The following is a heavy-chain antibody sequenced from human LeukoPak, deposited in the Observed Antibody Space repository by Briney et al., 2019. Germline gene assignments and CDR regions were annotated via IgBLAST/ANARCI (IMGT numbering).Heavy chain of an antibody. CDR2: IWYDGSNK. CDR3: ARDSQLGGWVDY. V-gene: IGHV3-33*01. CDR1: GFTFSSYG. D-gene: IGHD3-16*01. Sequence: GGSLRLSCAASGFTFSSYGIHWVRQAPGKGLEWVAVIWYDGSNKYYADSVKGRFTISRDNSKNTLYLQMNSLRAEDTAVYYCARDSQLGGWVDYWGQGTLVTVSS. J-gene: IGHJ4*02.